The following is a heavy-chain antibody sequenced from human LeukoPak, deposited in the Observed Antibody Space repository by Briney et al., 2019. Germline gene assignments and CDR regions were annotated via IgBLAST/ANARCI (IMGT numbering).Heavy chain of an antibody. CDR2: INHSGST. CDR3: ARGRGVTGTQRLLDS. J-gene: IGHJ4*02. CDR1: GGSFSGYH. Sequence: SETLSLTCAVYGGSFSGYHWSWLRQPPGKGLEWIGEINHSGSTNYNPSLKSRVTISVDTSKNQFSLKVNSVSVANTAVYYCARGRGVTGTQRLLDSWGQGNMVTVSS. D-gene: IGHD1-1*01. V-gene: IGHV4-34*01.